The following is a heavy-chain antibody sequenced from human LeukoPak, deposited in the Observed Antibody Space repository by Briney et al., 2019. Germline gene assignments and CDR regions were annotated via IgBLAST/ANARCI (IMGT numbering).Heavy chain of an antibody. CDR1: GGSISSYY. V-gene: IGHV4-4*08. D-gene: IGHD2-15*01. J-gene: IGHJ4*02. CDR2: IYSGGST. Sequence: SETLSLTCTVSGGSISSYYWSWIRQPPGKGLEWIGYIYSGGSTNYNPSLRSRVTISEDTSKNQFSLKLSSVTAADTAVYYCARRFCSGGSFYYFDYWGQGTLVTVSS. CDR3: ARRFCSGGSFYYFDY.